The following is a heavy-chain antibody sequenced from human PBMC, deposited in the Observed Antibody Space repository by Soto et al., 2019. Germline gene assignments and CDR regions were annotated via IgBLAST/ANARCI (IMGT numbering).Heavy chain of an antibody. D-gene: IGHD1-26*01. V-gene: IGHV4-39*01. CDR2: IKYSGTT. CDR3: ARHGITGSYYDAFDI. J-gene: IGHJ3*02. CDR1: GGLICRSRCR. Sequence: SDALSLTPTPSGGLICRSRCRRRWIPQPPGKGLEWIASIKYSGTTFYNPSLKSRVTLSVDTSKNQFALKLSSVTAAETAVYYCARHGITGSYYDAFDIWGQGTMVT.